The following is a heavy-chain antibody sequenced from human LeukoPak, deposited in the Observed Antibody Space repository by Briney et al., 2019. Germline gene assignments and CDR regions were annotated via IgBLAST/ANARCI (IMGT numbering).Heavy chain of an antibody. V-gene: IGHV1-2*02. CDR2: TNPNSGGT. Sequence: ASVKVSCKASGYTFTGYYMHWVRQAPGQGLEWMGWTNPNSGGTNYAQKFQGRVTMTRDTSISTAYMELSRLRSDDTAVYYCARWTPGLGYCSSTSCYSAFDIWGQGTMVTVSS. CDR1: GYTFTGYY. D-gene: IGHD2-2*02. CDR3: ARWTPGLGYCSSTSCYSAFDI. J-gene: IGHJ3*02.